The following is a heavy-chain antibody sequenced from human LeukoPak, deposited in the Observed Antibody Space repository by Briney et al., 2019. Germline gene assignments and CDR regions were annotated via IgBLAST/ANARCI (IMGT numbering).Heavy chain of an antibody. J-gene: IGHJ4*02. CDR3: ARYSGSFYYPPAWDL. V-gene: IGHV3-23*01. D-gene: IGHD1-26*01. CDR1: GNYW. CDR2: TSTSGGSA. Sequence: GGSLRLSCAASGNYWMHWVRQAPGKGLGWVSATSTSGGSAYYADSVKGRFTISRDNSKNTLYLQMDSLRADDTAVYYCARYSGSFYYPPAWDLWGQGTLVTVSS.